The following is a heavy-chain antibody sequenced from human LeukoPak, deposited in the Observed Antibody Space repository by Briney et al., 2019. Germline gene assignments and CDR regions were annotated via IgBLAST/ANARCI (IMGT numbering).Heavy chain of an antibody. Sequence: PSETLSLTCTVYGGSFSIFYWSWLRQPPGKGLEWVGEINHSGSTNYNPSLKSRVAISVDTSKNQFSLKLSSVTAADTAVYYCARNRDAAMDYYYYYMDVWGKGTTVTVSS. CDR3: ARNRDAAMDYYYYYMDV. V-gene: IGHV4-34*01. D-gene: IGHD5-18*01. CDR1: GGSFSIFY. J-gene: IGHJ6*03. CDR2: INHSGST.